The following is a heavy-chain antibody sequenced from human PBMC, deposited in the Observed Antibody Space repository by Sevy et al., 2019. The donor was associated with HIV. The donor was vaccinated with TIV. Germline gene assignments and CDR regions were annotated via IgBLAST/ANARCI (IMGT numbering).Heavy chain of an antibody. V-gene: IGHV3-23*01. D-gene: IGHD3-22*01. CDR2: LSASGGST. CDR1: GFTLSNYA. CDR3: AKGSRKYYYDSSGYYGD. J-gene: IGHJ4*01. Sequence: GGSLRLSCVASGFTLSNYAMSWVRQAPGKGLEWVSILSASGGSTYYTESWKGRVTISRENSKNTLDLEMNRLRGEDTAVYYCAKGSRKYYYDSSGYYGDWGQGTLVTVSS.